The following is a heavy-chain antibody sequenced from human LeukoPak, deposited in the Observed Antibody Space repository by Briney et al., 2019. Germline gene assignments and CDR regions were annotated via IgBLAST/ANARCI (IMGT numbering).Heavy chain of an antibody. D-gene: IGHD5-24*01. CDR3: ARGRDHYSNMDV. CDR2: IYYNGST. Sequence: PSETLSLTCTVSGGSIRSFHWSWVRQPPGKGLEWMGFIYYNGSTNYNPSLKSRLTFSVDASNNQFSLNVRSVTAADTAVYYCARGRDHYSNMDVWGTGTTVTVSS. V-gene: IGHV4-59*01. J-gene: IGHJ6*03. CDR1: GGSIRSFH.